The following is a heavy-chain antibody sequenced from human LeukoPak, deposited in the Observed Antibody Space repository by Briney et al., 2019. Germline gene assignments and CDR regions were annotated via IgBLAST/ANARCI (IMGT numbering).Heavy chain of an antibody. CDR2: MSGSGGSE. CDR1: GFTFGSYA. J-gene: IGHJ4*02. D-gene: IGHD2-15*01. CDR3: AGGQGWLLDY. V-gene: IGHV3-23*01. Sequence: GGSLRLSCVASGFTFGSYAMSWVRHAPGKGLECVSAMSGSGGSEYYADCVKGRFTISRDNSKNTLYLQMNSLRAEDTAVYYCAGGQGWLLDYWGQGALVTVSS.